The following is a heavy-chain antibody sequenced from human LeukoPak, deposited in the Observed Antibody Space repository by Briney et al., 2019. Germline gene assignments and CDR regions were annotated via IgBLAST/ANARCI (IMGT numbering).Heavy chain of an antibody. CDR2: IIPILGIA. D-gene: IGHD2-2*01. CDR3: ARVTDSSITSWSLLY. CDR1: GGTFSSYA. Sequence: SVTVSCKASGGTFSSYAISWVRQAPGQGLEWMGRIIPILGIANCAQKFQGRVTITADKSTSTAYMELSSLRSEDTAVYYCARVTDSSITSWSLLYWGQGSLVTVSS. J-gene: IGHJ4*02. V-gene: IGHV1-69*04.